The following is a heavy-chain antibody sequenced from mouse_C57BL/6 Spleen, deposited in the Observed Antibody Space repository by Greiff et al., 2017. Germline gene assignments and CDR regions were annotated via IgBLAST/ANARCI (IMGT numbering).Heavy chain of an antibody. J-gene: IGHJ2*01. CDR2: IFPGSGST. V-gene: IGHV1-75*01. D-gene: IGHD2-3*01. CDR1: GYTFTDYY. Sequence: VQRVESGPELVKPGASVKISCKASGYTFTDYYINWVKQRPGQGLEWIGWIFPGSGSTYYNEKFKGKATLTVDKSSSTAYMLLSSLTSEDSAVYFCARGDGYLYYFDYWGQGTTLTVSS. CDR3: ARGDGYLYYFDY.